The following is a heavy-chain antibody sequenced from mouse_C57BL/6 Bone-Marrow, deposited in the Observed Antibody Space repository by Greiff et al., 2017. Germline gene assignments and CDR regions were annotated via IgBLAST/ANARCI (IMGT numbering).Heavy chain of an antibody. CDR3: ARGGLRAWFAY. V-gene: IGHV1-85*01. J-gene: IGHJ3*01. CDR1: GYTFTSYD. Sequence: VQLQESGPELVKPGASVKLSCKASGYTFTSYDINWVKQRPGQGLEWIGWIYPRDGSTKYNEKFKGKATLTVDTSSSTAYLERHSVTSEDSAVYFCARGGLRAWFAYWGQGTLVTVSA. CDR2: IYPRDGST. D-gene: IGHD2-4*01.